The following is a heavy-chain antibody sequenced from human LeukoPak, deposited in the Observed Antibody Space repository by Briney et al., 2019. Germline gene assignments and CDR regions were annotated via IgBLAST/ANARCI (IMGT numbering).Heavy chain of an antibody. CDR2: ISSSSTI. Sequence: GGSLRLSCAASGFTFSSYSMSWVRQAPGKGLEWVSYISSSSTIYYADSVRGRFTISRDNAKNSLYLQMNSLRTEDTAVYYCARGSSSVPNLLDYWGQGTPVTVSS. J-gene: IGHJ4*02. CDR1: GFTFSSYS. V-gene: IGHV3-48*01. CDR3: ARGSSSVPNLLDY. D-gene: IGHD2-2*01.